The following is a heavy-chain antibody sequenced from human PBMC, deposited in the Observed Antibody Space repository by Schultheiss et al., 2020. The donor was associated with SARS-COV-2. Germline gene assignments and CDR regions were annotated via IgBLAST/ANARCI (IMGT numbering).Heavy chain of an antibody. D-gene: IGHD2-2*01. V-gene: IGHV3-48*04. CDR1: GFTFSSYA. Sequence: GGSLRLSCAASGFTFSSYAMSWVRQAPGKGLEWVSYISSSGSTIYYADSVKGRFTISRDNAKNSLYLQMNSLRAEDTAVYYCARDDYGNIVVVPAALDYWGQGTLVTVSS. CDR3: ARDDYGNIVVVPAALDY. J-gene: IGHJ4*02. CDR2: ISSSGSTI.